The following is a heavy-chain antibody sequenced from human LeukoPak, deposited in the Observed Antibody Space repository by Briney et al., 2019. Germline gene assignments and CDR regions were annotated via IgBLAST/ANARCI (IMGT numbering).Heavy chain of an antibody. V-gene: IGHV1-18*01. CDR1: GYTFTSYG. Sequence: ASVKVSCKASGYTFTSYGISWVRQAPGQGLEGMGWISAYNGNTNYAQKLQGRVTMTTDTSTSTAYMELRSLRSDDTAVYYCARDWYSSSWPEFDYWGQGTLVTVSS. CDR2: ISAYNGNT. J-gene: IGHJ4*02. D-gene: IGHD6-13*01. CDR3: ARDWYSSSWPEFDY.